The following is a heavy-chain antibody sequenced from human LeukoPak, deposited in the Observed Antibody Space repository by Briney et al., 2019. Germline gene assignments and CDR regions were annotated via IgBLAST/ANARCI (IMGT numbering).Heavy chain of an antibody. J-gene: IGHJ3*02. V-gene: IGHV3-21*01. D-gene: IGHD3-3*01. CDR3: ARDRVTGLRFLEWLSNDAFDI. CDR1: GFTFSSYS. Sequence: GGSLRLSCAVSGFTFSSYSMNWVRQAPGKGLEWVSSISSSSSYIYYAGSVKGRFTISRDNAKNSLYLQMNSLRAEDTAVYYCARDRVTGLRFLEWLSNDAFDIWGQGTMVTVSS. CDR2: ISSSSSYI.